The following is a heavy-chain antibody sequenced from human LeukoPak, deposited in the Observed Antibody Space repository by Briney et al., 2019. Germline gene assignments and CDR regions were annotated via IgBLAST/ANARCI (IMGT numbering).Heavy chain of an antibody. J-gene: IGHJ4*02. CDR3: ARSDIVVVVAATPNNQFDY. Sequence: SETLSLTCAVYGGSFSGYYWSWIRQPPGKGLEWIGEIYHSGSTNYNPYLKSRVTISVDTSKNQFSLKLSSVTAADTAVYYCARSDIVVVVAATPNNQFDYWGQGTLVTVSS. CDR2: IYHSGST. CDR1: GGSFSGYY. D-gene: IGHD2-15*01. V-gene: IGHV4-34*01.